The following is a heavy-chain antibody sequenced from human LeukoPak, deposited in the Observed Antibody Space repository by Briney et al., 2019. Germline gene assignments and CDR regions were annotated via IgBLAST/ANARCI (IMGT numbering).Heavy chain of an antibody. CDR1: GGTFISYA. CDR2: IIPIFGTA. CDR3: AGRSGSYENYYFDY. Sequence: GASVKVSCKASGGTFISYAISWVRQAPGQGLEWMGGIIPIFGTANYAQKFQGRVTITADESTSTAYMELSSLRSEDTAVYYCAGRSGSYENYYFDYWGQGTLVTVSS. V-gene: IGHV1-69*13. J-gene: IGHJ4*02. D-gene: IGHD3-10*01.